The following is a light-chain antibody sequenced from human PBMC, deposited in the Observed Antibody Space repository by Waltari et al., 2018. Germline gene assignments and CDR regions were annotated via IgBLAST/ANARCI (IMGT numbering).Light chain of an antibody. CDR3: QQRNNWPIFT. Sequence: EIVLTQSQGTLSLSPGERATLSCRASQSVSSGYLAWYQQKPGQAPRLLIYDASNRATGIPARFSGSGSGTDFTLTISSLEPEDFAVYYCQQRNNWPIFTFGPGTEVDIK. CDR1: QSVSSGY. V-gene: IGKV3D-20*02. J-gene: IGKJ3*01. CDR2: DAS.